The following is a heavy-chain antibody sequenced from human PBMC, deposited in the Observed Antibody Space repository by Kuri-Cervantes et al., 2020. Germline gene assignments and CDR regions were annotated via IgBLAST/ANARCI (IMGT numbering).Heavy chain of an antibody. V-gene: IGHV4-4*07. J-gene: IGHJ1*01. CDR1: GGSISSYY. Sequence: ESLKISCTVSGGSISSYYWSWIRQPAGKGLEWIGRIYTSGSTNYNPSLKSRVTISVDKSKNQFSLKLSSVTAADTAVYYCASEGTRTNQYFQHWGQGTLVTVSS. CDR2: IYTSGST. D-gene: IGHD1/OR15-1a*01. CDR3: ASEGTRTNQYFQH.